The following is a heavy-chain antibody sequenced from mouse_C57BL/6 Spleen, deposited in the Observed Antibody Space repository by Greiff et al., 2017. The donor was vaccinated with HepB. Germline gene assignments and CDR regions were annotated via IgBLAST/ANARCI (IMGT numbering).Heavy chain of an antibody. CDR3: ARGYYGSSGAY. V-gene: IGHV1-4*01. D-gene: IGHD1-1*01. Sequence: VQLQQSGAELARPGASVKMSCKASGYTFTSYTMHWVKQRPGQGLEWIGYINPSSGYTKYNQKFKDKATLTADKSSSTACMQLSSLTSEDSAVYYCARGYYGSSGAYWGQGTLVTVSA. CDR2: INPSSGYT. J-gene: IGHJ3*01. CDR1: GYTFTSYT.